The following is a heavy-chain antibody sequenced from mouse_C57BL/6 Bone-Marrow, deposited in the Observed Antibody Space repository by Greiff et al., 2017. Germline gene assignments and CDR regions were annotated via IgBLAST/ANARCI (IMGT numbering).Heavy chain of an antibody. J-gene: IGHJ3*01. CDR3: ACTSSVPGWLAY. D-gene: IGHD3-2*02. V-gene: IGHV1-64*01. CDR1: GYTFTSYW. CDR2: IHPNRGST. Sequence: QVQLQQPGAELVKPGASVKLSCKASGYTFTSYWMHWVTQRPGQGLEWIGMIHPNRGSTNYNEKFKSKAPLTVDNSYSTAYMQLSNLTSEYSAVSYFACTSSVPGWLAYWGQGTLVTVSA.